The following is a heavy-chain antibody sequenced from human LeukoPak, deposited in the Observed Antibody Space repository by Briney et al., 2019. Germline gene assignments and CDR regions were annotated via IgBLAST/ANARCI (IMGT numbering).Heavy chain of an antibody. CDR1: GSTFGDYA. V-gene: IGHV3-49*04. CDR2: IRGKGSGGTT. D-gene: IGHD6-13*01. Sequence: ESGGSLRLSCTASGSTFGDYAMNWVRQAPGKGLEWVGFIRGKGSGGTTEYAASVKGRFTISRDDSKSIAYLQMNSLKTEDTAVYYCTGLPNSSWSTGVDYWGQGTLVTVSS. CDR3: TGLPNSSWSTGVDY. J-gene: IGHJ4*02.